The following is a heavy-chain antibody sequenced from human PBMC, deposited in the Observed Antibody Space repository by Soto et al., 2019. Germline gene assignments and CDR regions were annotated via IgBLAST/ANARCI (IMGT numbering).Heavy chain of an antibody. CDR3: ARERRELLGWVYNYFDP. J-gene: IGHJ5*02. CDR2: IYYSGST. Sequence: PSETLSLTCTVSGGSVSSYYWSWIRQPPGKGLEWIGYIYYSGSTNYNPSLKSRVTISVDTSKNQFSLKLSSVTAADTAVYYCARERRELLGWVYNYFDPWGQGTLVTVSS. CDR1: GGSVSSYY. V-gene: IGHV4-59*02. D-gene: IGHD1-26*01.